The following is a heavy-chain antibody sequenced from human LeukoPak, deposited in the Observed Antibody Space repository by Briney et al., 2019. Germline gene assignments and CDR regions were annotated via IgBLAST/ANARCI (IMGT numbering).Heavy chain of an antibody. CDR1: ADSLSSGGHY. D-gene: IGHD3-10*01. CDR3: ARGGNRFGGFYFDY. CDR2: IHHSGRS. V-gene: IGHV4-31*03. J-gene: IGHJ4*02. Sequence: SQTLSLTCTVSADSLSSGGHYWAWIRQFPGKGLEPIGFIHHSGRSRHNPSLKDRVAISVDTSRKQFALKLSSVTAADTAMYYCARGGNRFGGFYFDYWGQGIQVIVSS.